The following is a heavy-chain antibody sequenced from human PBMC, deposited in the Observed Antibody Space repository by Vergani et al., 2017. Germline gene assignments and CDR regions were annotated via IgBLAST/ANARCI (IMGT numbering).Heavy chain of an antibody. CDR2: IYSGGST. CDR3: ARLHTGDQGYCDY. Sequence: EVQLLESGGGLVQPGGSLRLSCAASGFTFSSYAMRWVRQAPGKGLEWVSVIYSGGSTYYADTVKGRFTITGDNSKNTLNLQMTSLRAEDTAVYYCARLHTGDQGYCDYWGQGTLVTVSS. J-gene: IGHJ4*02. CDR1: GFTFSSYA. D-gene: IGHD7-27*01. V-gene: IGHV3-66*02.